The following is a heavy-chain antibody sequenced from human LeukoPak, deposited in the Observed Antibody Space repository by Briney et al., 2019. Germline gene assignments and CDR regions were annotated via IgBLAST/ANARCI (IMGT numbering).Heavy chain of an antibody. CDR2: IIPILGIA. CDR1: GGTFTSYA. CDR3: ARGKVVTAGQFAY. J-gene: IGHJ4*02. Sequence: SVKVSCKASGGTFTSYAISWVRQAPGQGLEWMGRIIPILGIANYAQKFQGRVTITADKSTSTAYMELSSLRSEDTAVYYCARGKVVTAGQFAYWSQRTLVTVSS. D-gene: IGHD2-21*02. V-gene: IGHV1-69*04.